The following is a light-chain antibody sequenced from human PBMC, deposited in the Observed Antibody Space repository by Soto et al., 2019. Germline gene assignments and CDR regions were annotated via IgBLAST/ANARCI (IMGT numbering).Light chain of an antibody. CDR3: QQYGTTRIT. Sequence: EIVMTQSPATLSLSPGKRATLSCRASQSVGKYLVWYQQKPGQAPRLLMYGASNRATGIPDRFRGSGSETDFTLTISRLEREDFAVYYCQQYGTTRITFGQGTRLEIK. V-gene: IGKV3-20*01. CDR2: GAS. CDR1: QSVGKY. J-gene: IGKJ5*01.